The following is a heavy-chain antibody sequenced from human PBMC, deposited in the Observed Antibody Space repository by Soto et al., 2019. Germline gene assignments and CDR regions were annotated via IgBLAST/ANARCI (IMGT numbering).Heavy chain of an antibody. V-gene: IGHV1-2*02. CDR2: INPNSGGT. Sequence: GSVKVSFKASGSTFTGYYIHWVRQAPGQGLEWMGWINPNSGGTNYAQKFQGRVTMTRDTSISTAYMELSRLRSDDTAVYYCARVPPYYDFWSGPPEGMDVWGQGTTVTVSS. J-gene: IGHJ6*02. CDR1: GSTFTGYY. CDR3: ARVPPYYDFWSGPPEGMDV. D-gene: IGHD3-3*01.